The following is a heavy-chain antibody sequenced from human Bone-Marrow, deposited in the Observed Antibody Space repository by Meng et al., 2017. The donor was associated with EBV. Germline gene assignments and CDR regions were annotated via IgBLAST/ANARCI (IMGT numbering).Heavy chain of an antibody. D-gene: IGHD2-2*01. CDR3: ARLGCGSTSCSNFDY. Sequence: QGQLQQWGAGLLKPSETLSLTCAVYGGSFSGYYWSWIRQPPGKGLEWIGEINHSGSTNYNPSLKSRVTISVDTSKNQFSLKLSSVTAADTAVYYCARLGCGSTSCSNFDYWGQGTLVTVSS. J-gene: IGHJ4*02. V-gene: IGHV4-34*01. CDR2: INHSGST. CDR1: GGSFSGYY.